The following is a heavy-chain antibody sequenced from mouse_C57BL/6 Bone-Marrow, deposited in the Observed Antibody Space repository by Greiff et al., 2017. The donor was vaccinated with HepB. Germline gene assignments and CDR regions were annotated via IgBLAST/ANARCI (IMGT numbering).Heavy chain of an antibody. J-gene: IGHJ3*01. D-gene: IGHD1-1*01. Sequence: QVQLQQPGAELVKPGASVKLSCKASGYTFTSYWMHWVKQRPGQGLEWIGMIHPNSGSTNYNEKFKSKATLTVDKSSSTAYMQLSSLTSEDSAVYYCARKGGSSLAWFAYWGQGTLVTVSA. CDR3: ARKGGSSLAWFAY. V-gene: IGHV1-64*01. CDR2: IHPNSGST. CDR1: GYTFTSYW.